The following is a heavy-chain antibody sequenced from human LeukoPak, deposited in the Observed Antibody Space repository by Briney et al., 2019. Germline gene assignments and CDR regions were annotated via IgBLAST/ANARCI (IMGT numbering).Heavy chain of an antibody. Sequence: SETLSLTCTVSGGSISSSSYYWGWIRQPPGKGLEWIGSIYYSGSTYYSPSLKSRVTISVDTSKNQFSLKLSSVTAADTAVYYCARDVPRRSYDSSGYYPFDYWGQGTLVTVSS. J-gene: IGHJ4*02. CDR1: GGSISSSSYY. V-gene: IGHV4-39*07. CDR2: IYYSGST. D-gene: IGHD3-22*01. CDR3: ARDVPRRSYDSSGYYPFDY.